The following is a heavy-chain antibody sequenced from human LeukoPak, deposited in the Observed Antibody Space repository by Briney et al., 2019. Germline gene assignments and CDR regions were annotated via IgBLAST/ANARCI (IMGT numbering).Heavy chain of an antibody. CDR1: GYTFTGYH. Sequence: ASVKVSCKASGYTFTGYHMHWVRQAPGQGLEWMGRINPNSGGTNYAQKFQGRVTMTRDTSISTAYMELSRLRSDDTAVYYCARSYSYYYDSDIDYWGQGTLVTVSS. CDR2: INPNSGGT. J-gene: IGHJ4*02. D-gene: IGHD3-22*01. CDR3: ARSYSYYYDSDIDY. V-gene: IGHV1-2*06.